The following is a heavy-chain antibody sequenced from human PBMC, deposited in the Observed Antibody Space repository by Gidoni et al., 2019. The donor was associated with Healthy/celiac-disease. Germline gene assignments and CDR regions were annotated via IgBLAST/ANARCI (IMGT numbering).Heavy chain of an antibody. J-gene: IGHJ4*02. V-gene: IGHV4-31*03. CDR1: GRSISSGGYY. D-gene: IGHD3-3*01. CDR3: ASGEWLVTPLDY. CDR2: IYYSGST. Sequence: QVQLQESGPGLVKPSQTLSLTCPVSGRSISSGGYYWSWIRQHPGKGLEWIGYIYYSGSTYYNPSLKSRVTISVDTSKNQFSLKLSSVTAADTAVYYCASGEWLVTPLDYWGQGTLVTVSS.